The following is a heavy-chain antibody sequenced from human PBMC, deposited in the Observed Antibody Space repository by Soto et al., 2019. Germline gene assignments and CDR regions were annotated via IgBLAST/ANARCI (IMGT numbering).Heavy chain of an antibody. CDR2: ISAYNGNT. CDR1: GYTFTSYG. J-gene: IGHJ5*02. D-gene: IGHD3-3*01. CDR3: ARARRFGVVIHRFDP. V-gene: IGHV1-18*01. Sequence: ASVKVSCKASGYTFTSYGISWVRQAPGQGLEWMGWISAYNGNTNYAQKLQGRVTMTTDTSTSTAYMELRSLRSDDTAVYYCARARRFGVVIHRFDPWGQGTLVTVSS.